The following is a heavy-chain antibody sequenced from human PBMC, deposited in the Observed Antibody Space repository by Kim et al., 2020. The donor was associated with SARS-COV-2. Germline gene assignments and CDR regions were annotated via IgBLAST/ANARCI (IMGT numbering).Heavy chain of an antibody. CDR1: GFTFSSYG. CDR3: AKALTYYYDSSGYLWDY. Sequence: GGSLRLSCAASGFTFSSYGMHWVRQAPGKGLEWVAVISYDGSNKYYADSVKGRFTISRDNSKNTLYLQMNSLRAEDTAVYYCAKALTYYYDSSGYLWDYWGQGTLVTVSS. D-gene: IGHD3-22*01. V-gene: IGHV3-30*18. J-gene: IGHJ4*02. CDR2: ISYDGSNK.